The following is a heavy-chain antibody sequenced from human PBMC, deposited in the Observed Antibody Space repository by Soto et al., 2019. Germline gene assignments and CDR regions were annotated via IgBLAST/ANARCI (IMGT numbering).Heavy chain of an antibody. Sequence: GASVEVSWKASGSTFASYSRHWVRHAPGQGLEWMGIINPSGGSTSYAQKFQGRVTMTRDTSTSTVYMELSSLRSEDTAVYYCAREKAAAAKDPWGQGTLVTVSS. CDR3: AREKAAAAKDP. J-gene: IGHJ5*02. CDR2: INPSGGST. CDR1: GSTFASYS. D-gene: IGHD6-13*01. V-gene: IGHV1-46*01.